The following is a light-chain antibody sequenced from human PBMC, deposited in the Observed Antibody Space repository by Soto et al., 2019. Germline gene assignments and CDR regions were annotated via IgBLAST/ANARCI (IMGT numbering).Light chain of an antibody. CDR1: SSDVGTYNY. V-gene: IGLV2-14*01. CDR3: SSYTSITPYV. CDR2: EVS. J-gene: IGLJ1*01. Sequence: QSALTQPASVSGSAGQSITISCTGTSSDVGTYNYVSWYQQHPGKAPKLMIYEVSNRPSGVSNRFSGSKSANTASLTISGLQAEDEADYYCSSYTSITPYVFGTGTKVTVL.